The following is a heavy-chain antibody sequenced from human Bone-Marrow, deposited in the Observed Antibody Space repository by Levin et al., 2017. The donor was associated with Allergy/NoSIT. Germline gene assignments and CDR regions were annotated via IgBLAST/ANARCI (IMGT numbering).Heavy chain of an antibody. J-gene: IGHJ4*02. V-gene: IGHV1-2*02. CDR2: INPNNADT. D-gene: IGHD4-17*01. CDR3: ARETTVTTD. CDR1: GYTFIGHY. Sequence: GESLKISCKTSGYTFIGHYIHWVRQAPGQGLEWMGWINPNNADTYSAQNFQGRVSMTRDTSISTAYLNLTSLTSDDTAVYYCARETTVTTDWGQGTLVTVSS.